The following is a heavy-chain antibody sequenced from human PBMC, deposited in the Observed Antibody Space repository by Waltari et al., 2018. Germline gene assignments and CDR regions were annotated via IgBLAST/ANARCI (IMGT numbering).Heavy chain of an antibody. Sequence: EVRLVESGGDLVRPGGSLSLSCSASGFAINYNYMTWVRQAPGKGLEWVSVIYAVGDTYYADSVKGRFTISRDTSKNEVFLQMNDVRAEDTAVYYCARWRSIAFWYFELWGRGTLVTVSS. D-gene: IGHD3-3*02. CDR2: IYAVGDT. J-gene: IGHJ2*01. CDR3: ARWRSIAFWYFEL. V-gene: IGHV3-66*02. CDR1: GFAINYNY.